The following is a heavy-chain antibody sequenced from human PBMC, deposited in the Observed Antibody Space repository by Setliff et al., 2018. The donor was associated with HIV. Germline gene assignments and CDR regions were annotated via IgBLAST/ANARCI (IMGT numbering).Heavy chain of an antibody. Sequence: GGSLRLSCAASGFTFSSYEMNWVRQAPGKGLEWISFIGGHGSIIHYADSVKGRFTISRDNSKNTLFLQLNSLRVDDTAVYYCAKSCDVPSKPGPYYYSMDVWGKGTTVTVSS. CDR1: GFTFSSYE. CDR2: IGGHGSII. V-gene: IGHV3-NL1*01. J-gene: IGHJ6*03. CDR3: AKSCDVPSKPGPYYYSMDV. D-gene: IGHD2-2*01.